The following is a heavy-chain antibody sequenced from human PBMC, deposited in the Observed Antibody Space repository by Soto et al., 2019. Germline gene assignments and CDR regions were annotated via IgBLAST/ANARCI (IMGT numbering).Heavy chain of an antibody. J-gene: IGHJ6*02. CDR2: IIPIFGTA. V-gene: IGHV1-69*12. Sequence: QVQLVQSGAEVKKPGSSVKVSCKASGGTFSSYAISWVRQAPGQGLEWMGGIIPIFGTANYAQKFQGRVTITADESTSTAYMELRRLRSEDTAVYYCARALGYCISTSCLHGMDVWGQGTTVTVSS. CDR3: ARALGYCISTSCLHGMDV. CDR1: GGTFSSYA. D-gene: IGHD2-2*01.